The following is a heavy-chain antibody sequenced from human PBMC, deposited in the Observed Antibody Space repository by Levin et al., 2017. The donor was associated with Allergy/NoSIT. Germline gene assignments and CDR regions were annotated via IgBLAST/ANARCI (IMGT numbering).Heavy chain of an antibody. D-gene: IGHD1-26*01. J-gene: IGHJ4*02. CDR1: GGSFSGYY. Sequence: SETLSLTCAVYGGSFSGYYWSWIRQPPGKGLEWIGEINHSGSTNYNPSLKSRVTISVDTSKNQFSLKLSSVTAADTAVYYCARREGRIVGALYPYYFDYWGQGTLVTVSS. CDR3: ARREGRIVGALYPYYFDY. CDR2: INHSGST. V-gene: IGHV4-34*01.